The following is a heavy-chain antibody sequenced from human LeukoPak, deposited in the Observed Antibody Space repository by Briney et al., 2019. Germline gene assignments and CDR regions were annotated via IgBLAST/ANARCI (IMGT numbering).Heavy chain of an antibody. Sequence: GGSLRLSCAASGFTFSSYWLSWVRQAPGKGLEWVANIKQDGSEKYYVDSVKGRFTISRDNAKNSLYPQMNSLRAEDTAVYYCAREGNSGNYPRHWGQGTLVTVSS. CDR1: GFTFSSYW. CDR2: IKQDGSEK. D-gene: IGHD1-26*01. V-gene: IGHV3-7*01. CDR3: AREGNSGNYPRH. J-gene: IGHJ4*02.